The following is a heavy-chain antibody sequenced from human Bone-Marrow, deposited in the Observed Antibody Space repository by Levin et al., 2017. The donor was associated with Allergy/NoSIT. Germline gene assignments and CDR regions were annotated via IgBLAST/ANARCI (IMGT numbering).Heavy chain of an antibody. D-gene: IGHD3-22*01. J-gene: IGHJ4*02. CDR1: GFTFSRYA. V-gene: IGHV3-23*01. CDR3: AKDGGYDRRDLYFDY. Sequence: GESLKISCAASGFTFSRYAMSWVRQSPGKGLEWVSVISGSGGSTYYADSVKGRFTISRDNSKNTLYLQVNSLRAEDTAVYYCAKDGGYDRRDLYFDYWGQGTLVTVSS. CDR2: ISGSGGST.